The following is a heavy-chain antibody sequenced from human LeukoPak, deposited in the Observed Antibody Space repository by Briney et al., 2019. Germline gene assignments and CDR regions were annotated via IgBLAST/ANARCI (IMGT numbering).Heavy chain of an antibody. CDR3: ARASTYAFFQQ. J-gene: IGHJ1*01. V-gene: IGHV3-48*04. Sequence: GGSLRLSCAASGFTFSSYSMDWVRQAPGKGLERVSYISSSSTTIYYADSVKGRFTISRDDAKNSLYLQMNSLRAEDTAVYYCARASTYAFFQQWGRGTLVTVSS. D-gene: IGHD2-2*01. CDR2: ISSSSTTI. CDR1: GFTFSSYS.